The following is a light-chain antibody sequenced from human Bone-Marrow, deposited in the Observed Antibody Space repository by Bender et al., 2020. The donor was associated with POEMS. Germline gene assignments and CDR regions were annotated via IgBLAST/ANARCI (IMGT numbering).Light chain of an antibody. V-gene: IGLV2-8*01. CDR1: SSDIGGYNH. CDR2: EVP. J-gene: IGLJ2*01. CDR3: SSYAGRKTLL. Sequence: QSALTQPPSASGSPGQSVTISCTGTSSDIGGYNHVSWYQHHPGKAPKLIIYEVPKRPSGVPDRFSGSKSDNTASLTVSGLQAEDEGDYYCSSYAGRKTLLFGDGTKVTVL.